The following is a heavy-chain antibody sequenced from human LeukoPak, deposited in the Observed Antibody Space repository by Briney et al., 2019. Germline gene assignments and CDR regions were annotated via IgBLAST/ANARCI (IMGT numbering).Heavy chain of an antibody. CDR1: GYTFTDHY. Sequence: ASVTVSCKASGYTFTDHYIHWVRQAPGQGFEWMGWINPNTGGTDYAQKFQDRIAISTYTSISTVYMELTRLTSDDTALYYCARDLATIDGIAWYYFESWGQGTLVTVS. J-gene: IGHJ4*02. CDR3: ARDLATIDGIAWYYFES. D-gene: IGHD5-12*01. CDR2: INPNTGGT. V-gene: IGHV1-2*02.